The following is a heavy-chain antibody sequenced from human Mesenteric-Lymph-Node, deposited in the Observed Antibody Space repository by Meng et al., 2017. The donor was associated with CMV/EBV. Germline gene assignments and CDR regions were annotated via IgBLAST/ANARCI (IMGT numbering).Heavy chain of an antibody. CDR2: ISPNTGDT. CDR1: GYSFTGYS. Sequence: QVQLVQSGAEVKKPGASVKVSCKASGYSFTGYSIHWVRQAPGQGLEWMGRISPNTGDTIYEENFQGRVTMTRDTSINTAYMELSSLTSDDTALYYCGGGQQTFDPWGQGTLVTVSS. V-gene: IGHV1-2*06. CDR3: GGGQQTFDP. J-gene: IGHJ5*02. D-gene: IGHD1-1*01.